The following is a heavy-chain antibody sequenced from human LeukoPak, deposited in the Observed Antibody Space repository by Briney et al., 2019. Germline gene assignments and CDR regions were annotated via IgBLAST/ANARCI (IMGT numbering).Heavy chain of an antibody. V-gene: IGHV3-30*03. D-gene: IGHD2-15*01. J-gene: IGHJ3*02. Sequence: PGGSLRLSCAASGFTFSSYGMHWVRQAPGKGLEWVAVISYDGSNKYYADSVKGRFTISRDNSKNTLYLQMNSLRVEDTAVYYCARDPRESSLYAFDIWGQGTMVTVSS. CDR1: GFTFSSYG. CDR3: ARDPRESSLYAFDI. CDR2: ISYDGSNK.